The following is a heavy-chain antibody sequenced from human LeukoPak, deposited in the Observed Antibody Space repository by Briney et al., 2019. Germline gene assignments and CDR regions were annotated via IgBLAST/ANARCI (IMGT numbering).Heavy chain of an antibody. Sequence: ASVKVSCKASGYTFTSYDINWVRQATGQGLEWMGWMNPNGGNTGYAQKFQGRVTMTRNTSIGTAYMELSSLRSEDTAVYYCAIRQIVPADIRYYGMDVWGQGTTVTVSS. CDR1: GYTFTSYD. J-gene: IGHJ6*02. D-gene: IGHD2-2*01. V-gene: IGHV1-8*01. CDR2: MNPNGGNT. CDR3: AIRQIVPADIRYYGMDV.